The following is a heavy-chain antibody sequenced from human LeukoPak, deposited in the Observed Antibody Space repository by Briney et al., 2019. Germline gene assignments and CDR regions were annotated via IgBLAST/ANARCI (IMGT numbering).Heavy chain of an antibody. CDR1: GFAVNTYD. CDR3: AGYGVYPY. J-gene: IGHJ4*02. V-gene: IGHV3-48*01. D-gene: IGHD5/OR15-5a*01. CDR2: FGISGTI. Sequence: GGSLRLSCAASGFAVNTYDMHWVRQAPGEGPQWIAYFGISGTIYYADSVRSRFTISRDSAKNSLYLQMNGLRVDDTAIYYCAGYGVYPYWGQGTPVIVSS.